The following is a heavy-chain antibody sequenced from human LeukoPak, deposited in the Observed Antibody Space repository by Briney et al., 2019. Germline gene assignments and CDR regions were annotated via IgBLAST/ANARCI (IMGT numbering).Heavy chain of an antibody. CDR2: IGRCSSPI. V-gene: IGHV3-48*01. CDR3: ARGPSSQFRTDY. D-gene: IGHD2-2*01. CDR1: GFTFSTYS. Sequence: GGSLRLSCAASGFTFSTYSMNWVRQAPGKGLEWVSYIGRCSSPIYYADSVKGRFTISRDNAKNSLYLQMNGLRAEDTAVYYCARGPSSQFRTDYWGQGTLVTVSS. J-gene: IGHJ4*02.